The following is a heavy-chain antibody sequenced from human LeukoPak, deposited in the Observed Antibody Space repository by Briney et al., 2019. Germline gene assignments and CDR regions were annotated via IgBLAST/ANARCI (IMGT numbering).Heavy chain of an antibody. D-gene: IGHD5-18*01. CDR2: ISYDGSNK. V-gene: IGHV3-30-3*01. CDR1: GFTFSSYA. J-gene: IGHJ4*02. Sequence: GGSLRLSCAASGFTFSSYAMHWVRQAPGKGLEWVAVISYDGSNKYYADSVKGRFTISRDNSKNTLYLQMNSLRAEDTAVYYCARASHEWIQLWFSPSTGYFDYWGQGTLVTVSS. CDR3: ARASHEWIQLWFSPSTGYFDY.